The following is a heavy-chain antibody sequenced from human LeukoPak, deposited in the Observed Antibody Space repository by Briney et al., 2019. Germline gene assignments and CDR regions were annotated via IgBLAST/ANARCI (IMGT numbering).Heavy chain of an antibody. CDR1: GFTFSSYW. J-gene: IGHJ4*02. Sequence: PGGSLRLSCAASGFTFSSYWMSWVRQAPGKGLEWVANIKQDGSEKYYVDSVKGRFTISRDNAKNSLYLQMNSLRAEDTAVYYCARAGVSGYYRYYFDYWGQGTLVTVSS. CDR2: IKQDGSEK. CDR3: ARAGVSGYYRYYFDY. V-gene: IGHV3-7*01. D-gene: IGHD3-22*01.